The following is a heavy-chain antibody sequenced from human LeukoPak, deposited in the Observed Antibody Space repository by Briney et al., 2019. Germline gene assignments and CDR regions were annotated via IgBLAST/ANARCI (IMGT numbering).Heavy chain of an antibody. CDR3: ASPLSYYDSSGYIGHNDESQYFQH. Sequence: PGGSLRLSCAASGFTFSSYAMHWVRQAPGKGLEWVAVISYDGSNKYYADSVKGRFTISRDNSKNTLYLQMNSLRAEDTAVYYCASPLSYYDSSGYIGHNDESQYFQHWGQGTLVTVSS. V-gene: IGHV3-30-3*01. J-gene: IGHJ1*01. CDR1: GFTFSSYA. D-gene: IGHD3-22*01. CDR2: ISYDGSNK.